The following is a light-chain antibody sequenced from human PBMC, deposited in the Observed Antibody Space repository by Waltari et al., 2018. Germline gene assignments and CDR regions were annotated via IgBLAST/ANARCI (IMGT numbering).Light chain of an antibody. V-gene: IGKV3-20*01. Sequence: EIVLTQSPGTLSLSPGARSTLSCRASQSVSRALAWYQQKPGQAPRLLIYAASTRATGVPDRFSGSGSGTDFSLTISRLDPEDFAVYYCQHYVNLPVTFGQGTKVEI. CDR3: QHYVNLPVT. J-gene: IGKJ1*01. CDR1: QSVSRA. CDR2: AAS.